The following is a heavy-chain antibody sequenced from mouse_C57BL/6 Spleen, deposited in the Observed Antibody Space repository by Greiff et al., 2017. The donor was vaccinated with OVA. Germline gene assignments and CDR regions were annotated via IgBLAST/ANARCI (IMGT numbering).Heavy chain of an antibody. D-gene: IGHD2-3*01. Sequence: EVQLQESGGGLVKPGGSLKLSCAASGFTFSDYGMHWVRQAPEKGLEWVAYISSGSSTIYYADTVKGRFTISRDNAKNTLFLQMTSLRSEDTAMYYCASPIYDGYSSIAMDYWGQGTSVTVSS. CDR2: ISSGSSTI. J-gene: IGHJ4*01. CDR1: GFTFSDYG. V-gene: IGHV5-17*01. CDR3: ASPIYDGYSSIAMDY.